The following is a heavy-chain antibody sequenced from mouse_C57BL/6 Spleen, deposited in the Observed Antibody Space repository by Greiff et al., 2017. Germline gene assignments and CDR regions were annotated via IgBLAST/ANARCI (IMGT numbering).Heavy chain of an antibody. D-gene: IGHD4-1*02. CDR2: ISYDGSN. V-gene: IGHV3-6*01. CDR1: GYSITSGYY. J-gene: IGHJ4*01. Sequence: EVKLQESGPGLVKPSQSLSLTCSVTGYSITSGYYWNWIRQFPGNKLEWMGYISYDGSNNYNPSLKNRISITRDTSKNQFFLKLNSVTTEDTATYYCARDNWEYAMDYWGQGTSVTVSS. CDR3: ARDNWEYAMDY.